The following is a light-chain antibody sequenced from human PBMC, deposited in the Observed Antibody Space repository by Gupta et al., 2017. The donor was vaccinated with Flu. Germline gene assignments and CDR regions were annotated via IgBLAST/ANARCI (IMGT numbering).Light chain of an antibody. Sequence: QSMLTQPPSASGTPGQRVTISCSGDNSNIGGNYVYWYQYPPGAAPKPLIYRSNPRPSGVPDRFSGSKSGTSASLAIGGLRSEDEADYYCATWDDTLTGRVAFGGGTKLTVL. V-gene: IGLV1-47*01. CDR2: RSN. J-gene: IGLJ2*01. CDR3: ATWDDTLTGRVA. CDR1: NSNIGGNY.